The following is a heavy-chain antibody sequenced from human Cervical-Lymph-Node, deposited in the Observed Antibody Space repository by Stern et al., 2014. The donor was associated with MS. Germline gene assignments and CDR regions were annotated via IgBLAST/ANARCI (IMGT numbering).Heavy chain of an antibody. Sequence: VQLVESGAEVRKPGASVKVSCKASGYTFPNYYLHWGRQAPGQGLEWMGMTNPSGGSPSYAEKFQGKITMTRDSSTSTVYMELSSLTSEDTALYYCTRARYHYDSSGYFYFFDFWGQGTPVTVSS. J-gene: IGHJ5*01. V-gene: IGHV1-46*01. CDR3: TRARYHYDSSGYFYFFDF. D-gene: IGHD3-22*01. CDR1: GYTFPNYY. CDR2: TNPSGGSP.